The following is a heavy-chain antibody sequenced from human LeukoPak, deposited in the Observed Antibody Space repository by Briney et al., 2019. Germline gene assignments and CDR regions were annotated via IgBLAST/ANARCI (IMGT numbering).Heavy chain of an antibody. CDR3: AGTDSSGWYSIDY. CDR2: IYSGGST. CDR1: GFTVSSNY. J-gene: IGHJ4*02. V-gene: IGHV3-53*01. D-gene: IGHD6-19*01. Sequence: GGSLRLSCAASGFTVSSNYMSWVRQAPGKGLEWVSVIYSGGSTYYADSVKGRFTISRDNSKNTLYLQMNGLRAEDTAVYYCAGTDSSGWYSIDYWGQGTLDTVSS.